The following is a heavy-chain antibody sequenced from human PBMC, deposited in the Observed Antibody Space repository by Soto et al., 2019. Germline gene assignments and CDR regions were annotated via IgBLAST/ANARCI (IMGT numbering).Heavy chain of an antibody. CDR2: IKSNSDGATT. D-gene: IGHD2-8*01. J-gene: IGHJ4*02. CDR3: TGAESPDTAYFSLY. CDR1: GFTSSDAW. V-gene: IGHV3-15*01. Sequence: GGSLRLSCAASGFTSSDAWMSWVRQAPGKGLEWVGRIKSNSDGATTDYAAPVKGRFTISRDTSNGVAYLQMSSLRVDDSAVYYCTGAESPDTAYFSLYWGQGTPVTVSS.